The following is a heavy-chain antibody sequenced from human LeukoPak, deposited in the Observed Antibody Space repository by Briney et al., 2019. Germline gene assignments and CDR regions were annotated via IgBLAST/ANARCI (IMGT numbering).Heavy chain of an antibody. V-gene: IGHV3-30*02. Sequence: GGALILSFPASGFPLIKYGMHWVRRAPGKGLEWVAFIRHDGGKTNYSDSAKGRFTISRDNSKNTLYLQMSSLRVEDTAVHYCARDDRGYCSDGTCYSLWDHWGQGTLVTVSS. CDR2: IRHDGGKT. CDR3: ARDDRGYCSDGTCYSLWDH. CDR1: GFPLIKYG. J-gene: IGHJ4*02. D-gene: IGHD2-15*01.